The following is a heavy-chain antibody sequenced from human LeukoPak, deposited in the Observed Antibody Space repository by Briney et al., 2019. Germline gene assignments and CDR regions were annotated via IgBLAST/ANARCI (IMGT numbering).Heavy chain of an antibody. CDR2: IYSGGST. V-gene: IGHV3-23*01. D-gene: IGHD3-22*01. Sequence: GGSLRLSCAASGFTFSSYAMSWVRQAPGKGLEWVSAIYSGGSTYYGDTVKGRFTISRDNSKNTLDLQMNSLRAEDTAVYYCARGLLTYYYDSRGDSDAFDIWGQGTMVTVSS. CDR3: ARGLLTYYYDSRGDSDAFDI. J-gene: IGHJ3*02. CDR1: GFTFSSYA.